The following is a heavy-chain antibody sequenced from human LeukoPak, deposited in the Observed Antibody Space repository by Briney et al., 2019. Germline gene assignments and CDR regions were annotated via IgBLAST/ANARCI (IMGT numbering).Heavy chain of an antibody. CDR3: VRSGRGDGGY. Sequence: SETLSLTCTVSGGSINGYFWSWVRQPPGKGLEWIGLISSSGHTIYNPSLKGRVTISLDASKSQFSLRLSSVTTADTAHYHCVRSGRGDGGYWGQGISVTVSS. CDR2: ISSSGHT. V-gene: IGHV4-59*01. CDR1: GGSINGYF. D-gene: IGHD1-26*01. J-gene: IGHJ4*02.